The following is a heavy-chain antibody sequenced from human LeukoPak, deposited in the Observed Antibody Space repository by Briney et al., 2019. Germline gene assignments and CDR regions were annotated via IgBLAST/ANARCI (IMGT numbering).Heavy chain of an antibody. CDR1: GFTFSSYG. D-gene: IGHD1-26*01. J-gene: IGHJ4*02. V-gene: IGHV3-30*02. CDR3: AKALLGSYYYDY. CDR2: IPYDGSNK. Sequence: GGSLRLSCAASGFTFSSYGMHWVRQAPGKGLEWVAFIPYDGSNKYYADSVKGRFTISRDNSKNTLYLQMNSLRAEDTAVYYCAKALLGSYYYDYWGQGTLVTVSS.